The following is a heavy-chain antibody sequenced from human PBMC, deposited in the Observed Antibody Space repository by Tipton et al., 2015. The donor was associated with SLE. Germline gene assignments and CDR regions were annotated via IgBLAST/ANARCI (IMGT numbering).Heavy chain of an antibody. J-gene: IGHJ3*02. CDR2: INHSGST. CDR3: ARGNRGSSGWYGAFDI. D-gene: IGHD6-19*01. Sequence: TLSLTCAVYGGSFSGYYWSLIRQPPGKGLEWIGEINHSGSTNYNPSLKSRVTISVDTSKNQFSLKLSSVTAADTAVYYCARGNRGSSGWYGAFDIWGQGTMVTVSS. V-gene: IGHV4-34*01. CDR1: GGSFSGYY.